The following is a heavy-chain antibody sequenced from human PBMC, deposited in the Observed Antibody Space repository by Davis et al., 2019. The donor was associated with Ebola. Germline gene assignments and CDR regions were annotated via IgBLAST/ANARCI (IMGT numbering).Heavy chain of an antibody. D-gene: IGHD3-3*01. CDR3: AAARVSRFFPFHP. CDR2: IVVGSGNT. CDR1: GFTFTSPA. V-gene: IGHV1-58*01. Sequence: SVKVSCKASGFTFTSPAVQWVRQARGQRLEWIGWIVVGSGNTNYAQKFQERVTITRDMSTSTAYMELSSLRSEDTAVYYCAAARVSRFFPFHPWGQGTLVTVSS. J-gene: IGHJ5*02.